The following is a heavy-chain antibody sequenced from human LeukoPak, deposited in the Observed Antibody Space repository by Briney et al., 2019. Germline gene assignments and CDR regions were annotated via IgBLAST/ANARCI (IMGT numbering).Heavy chain of an antibody. J-gene: IGHJ4*02. V-gene: IGHV3-23*01. CDR3: AKDPAGSGSYSFDY. CDR2: ISGSGGST. D-gene: IGHD1-26*01. CDR1: GFTFSNYA. Sequence: GGPLRLSCAASGFTFSNYAMNWVRQAPGRGLEWVSAISGSGGSTYYADSVKGRFTISRDNSKNTLYLQMNSLRAEDTAVYYCAKDPAGSGSYSFDYWGQGTLVTVSS.